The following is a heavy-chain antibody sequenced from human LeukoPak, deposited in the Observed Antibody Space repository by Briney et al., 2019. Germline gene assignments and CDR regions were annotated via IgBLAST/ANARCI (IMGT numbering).Heavy chain of an antibody. J-gene: IGHJ3*02. CDR3: AMYYYDSSGPYVGAFDI. CDR1: GYTFTSYD. V-gene: IGHV1-8*03. D-gene: IGHD3-22*01. Sequence: GASVKVSCKASGYTFTSYDINWVRQATGQGLEWMGWMNPNSGNTGYAQKFQGRVTITRNTSISTAYMELSSLRSEDTAMYYCAMYYYDSSGPYVGAFDIWGQGTMVTVSS. CDR2: MNPNSGNT.